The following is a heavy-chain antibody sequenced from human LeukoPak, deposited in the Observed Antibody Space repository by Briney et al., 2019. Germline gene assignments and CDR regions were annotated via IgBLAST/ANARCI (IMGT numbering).Heavy chain of an antibody. CDR1: GGSISSYY. Sequence: SETLSLTCTVSGGSISSYYWSWIRQPPGKGLGWIGYIYYSGSTNYNPSLKSRVSISVDTSKNQFSLKLSSVTAADTAVYYCARGDNIVGATLFDYWGQGTLVTVSS. CDR3: ARGDNIVGATLFDY. CDR2: IYYSGST. V-gene: IGHV4-59*01. J-gene: IGHJ4*02. D-gene: IGHD1-26*01.